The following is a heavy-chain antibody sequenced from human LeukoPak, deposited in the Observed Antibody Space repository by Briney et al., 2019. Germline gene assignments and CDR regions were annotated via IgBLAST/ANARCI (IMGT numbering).Heavy chain of an antibody. V-gene: IGHV3-30*01. D-gene: IGHD1-26*01. CDR1: GFTFSSYA. CDR2: ISYDGSNK. J-gene: IGHJ4*02. Sequence: PGGSLRLSCAASGFTFSSYAMHWARQAPGKGLEWVAVISYDGSNKYYADSVKGRFTIPRDNSKNTLYLQMNSLRAEDTAVYYCAREGDPLVGAIRYWGQGTLVTVSS. CDR3: AREGDPLVGAIRY.